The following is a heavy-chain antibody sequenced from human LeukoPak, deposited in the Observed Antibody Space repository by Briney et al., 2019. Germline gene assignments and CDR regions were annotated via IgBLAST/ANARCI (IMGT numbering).Heavy chain of an antibody. V-gene: IGHV3-48*01. D-gene: IGHD3-22*01. CDR2: ISSTSSTI. CDR3: AKDDDSSGYVVRVCLDY. J-gene: IGHJ4*02. Sequence: GGSLRLSCAASGFTFSSYSMNWVRQAPGKGLEWVSYISSTSSTIYYADSVKGRFTISRDTAKNSLYLQMNSLRAEDTAVYSCAKDDDSSGYVVRVCLDYWGQGTLVTVSS. CDR1: GFTFSSYS.